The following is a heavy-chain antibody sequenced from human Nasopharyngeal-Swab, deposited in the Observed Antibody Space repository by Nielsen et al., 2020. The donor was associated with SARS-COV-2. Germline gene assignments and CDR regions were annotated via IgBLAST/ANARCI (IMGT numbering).Heavy chain of an antibody. CDR1: GFTFSSYA. J-gene: IGHJ5*02. D-gene: IGHD3-22*01. CDR2: ISGSGGST. CDR3: ARDATWGGYYDSSGYYWFDP. V-gene: IGHV3-23*01. Sequence: GESLKISCAASGFTFSSYAMSWVRQAPGKGLEWVSAISGSGGSTYYADSVKGRFTISRDNSKNTLYLQMNSLRAEDTAVYYCARDATWGGYYDSSGYYWFDPWGQGTLVTVSS.